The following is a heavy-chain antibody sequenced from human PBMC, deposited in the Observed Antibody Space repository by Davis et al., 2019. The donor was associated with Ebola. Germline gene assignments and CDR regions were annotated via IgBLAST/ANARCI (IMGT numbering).Heavy chain of an antibody. V-gene: IGHV4-34*01. Sequence: MPGGSLRLSCAASGFTFSNYDMSCIRQHPGDRLDLIGEINHSGTPNYNPSLKSRDTISVDTSKNQFSLKLSSVTAADTAVYYCARMKGTYSPPGFVWGQGTLVTVSS. J-gene: IGHJ4*02. CDR1: GFTFSNYD. CDR2: INHSGTP. CDR3: ARMKGTYSPPGFV. D-gene: IGHD2-21*01.